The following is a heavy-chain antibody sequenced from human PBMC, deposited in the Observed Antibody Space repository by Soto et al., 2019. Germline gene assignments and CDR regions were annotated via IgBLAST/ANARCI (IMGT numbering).Heavy chain of an antibody. CDR2: INRDGSER. V-gene: IGHV3-7*03. CDR3: TRAPDGSGAYYYFDY. J-gene: IGHJ4*02. Sequence: VGSLRLSCAASGFPFSSYWMSWVRQAPGKGLQWVANINRDGSERYYVDSLKGRFTISRDNAENSLYLQMNSLRDEDTAVYYCTRAPDGSGAYYYFDYWGQGTPVTV. D-gene: IGHD3-22*01. CDR1: GFPFSSYW.